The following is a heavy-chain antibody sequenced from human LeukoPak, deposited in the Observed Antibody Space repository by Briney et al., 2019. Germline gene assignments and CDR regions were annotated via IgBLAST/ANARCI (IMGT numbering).Heavy chain of an antibody. CDR3: AKDLSWWVTADY. V-gene: IGHV3-23*01. D-gene: IGHD2-21*02. Sequence: PGGSLRLSCAASGFPFSGNAMSWVRQAPGRGLEWVSGVGGDEKAHYADFVRGRFTISRDNSKKTAYLQMNSLTVEDTAVYYCAKDLSWWVTADYWGQGVLVTVSS. CDR1: GFPFSGNA. CDR2: VGGDEKA. J-gene: IGHJ4*02.